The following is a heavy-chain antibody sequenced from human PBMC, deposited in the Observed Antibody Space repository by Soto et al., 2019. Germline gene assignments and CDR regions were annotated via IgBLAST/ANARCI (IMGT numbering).Heavy chain of an antibody. CDR2: IKQDGSEK. CDR1: AFTFSTYW. D-gene: IGHD3-22*01. J-gene: IGHJ4*02. V-gene: IGHV3-7*03. Sequence: PGGSLRLSCAASAFTFSTYWMSWVRQAPGKGLEWVANIKQDGSEKYYVDSVKGRFTIPRDNAKNSLYLQMNSLRAEDTAVYYCARGSTYYYDSSGYYIYYFDYWGQGTLVTVSS. CDR3: ARGSTYYYDSSGYYIYYFDY.